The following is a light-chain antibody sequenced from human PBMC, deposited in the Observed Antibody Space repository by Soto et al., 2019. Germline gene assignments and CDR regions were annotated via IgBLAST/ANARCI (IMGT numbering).Light chain of an antibody. J-gene: IGKJ1*01. CDR2: DAS. V-gene: IGKV3-20*01. CDR3: QQYGDSPVT. CDR1: QSVNFY. Sequence: EIVLTQSPGALSLSPGERATLSCRASQSVNFYLAWYQQKPGQAPRLLISDASSRATDVPDRFSGSGSGTDFSLTTSRLEPEDFAVYYCQQYGDSPVTFGQGTKVDI.